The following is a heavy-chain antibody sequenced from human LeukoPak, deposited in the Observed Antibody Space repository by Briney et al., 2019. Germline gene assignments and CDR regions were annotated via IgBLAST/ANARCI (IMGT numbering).Heavy chain of an antibody. CDR1: GASITSSY. D-gene: IGHD3-10*01. CDR3: ARDGYGSGSYGWFDP. CDR2: IYSGSS. V-gene: IGHV4-59*01. Sequence: SETLSLTCSVSGASITSSYWSWIRQTPGKGLEWIGNIYSGSSNYYPFFESRVTVSLDTSKHQFSLRLTSVTAADTALYYCARDGYGSGSYGWFDPWGQGTLVTVSS. J-gene: IGHJ5*02.